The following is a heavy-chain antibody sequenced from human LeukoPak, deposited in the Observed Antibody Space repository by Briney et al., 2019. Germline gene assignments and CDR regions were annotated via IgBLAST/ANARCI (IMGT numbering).Heavy chain of an antibody. J-gene: IGHJ4*02. V-gene: IGHV1-69*13. CDR1: GGTFSSYA. Sequence: SVKVSCKASGGTFSSYAISWVRQAPGQGLEWMGGIIPIFGTANYAQKFQGRVTITADESTSTAYMELSSLRSEDTAVYYCARPSSWPLSHTRRHFDYWGQGTLVTVSS. D-gene: IGHD6-13*01. CDR3: ARPSSWPLSHTRRHFDY. CDR2: IIPIFGTA.